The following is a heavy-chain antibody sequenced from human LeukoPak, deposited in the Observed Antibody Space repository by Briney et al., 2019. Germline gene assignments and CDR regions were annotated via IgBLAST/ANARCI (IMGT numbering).Heavy chain of an antibody. Sequence: GGSLRLSCAASGFTLSSYWMSWVRQAPGKGLEWVANIKQDGSEKYYVDSVEGRFTISRNNAKNSLYLQMNSLRAEDTAVYYCATVYCTTTNCFRRFDYWGQGTLVTVSS. J-gene: IGHJ4*02. CDR1: GFTLSSYW. CDR3: ATVYCTTTNCFRRFDY. D-gene: IGHD2-2*01. CDR2: IKQDGSEK. V-gene: IGHV3-7*01.